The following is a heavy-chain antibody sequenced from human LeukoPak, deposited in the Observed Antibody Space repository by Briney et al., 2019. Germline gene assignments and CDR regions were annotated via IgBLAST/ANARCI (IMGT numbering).Heavy chain of an antibody. V-gene: IGHV1-8*02. CDR1: GYTFTSYD. Sequence: ASVKVSCKASGYTFTSYDINWVRQATGQGLEWMGWMNPNSGNTGYAQKFQGRVTMTRDTSISTAYMELSRLRSDDTAVYYCARAIEPNYYDSSGYYYYYYYMDVWGKGTTVTVSS. J-gene: IGHJ6*03. CDR3: ARAIEPNYYDSSGYYYYYYYMDV. CDR2: MNPNSGNT. D-gene: IGHD3-22*01.